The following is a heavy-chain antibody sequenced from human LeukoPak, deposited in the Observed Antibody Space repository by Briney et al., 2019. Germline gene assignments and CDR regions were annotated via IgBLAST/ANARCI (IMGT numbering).Heavy chain of an antibody. V-gene: IGHV4-59*08. CDR1: GGSISSYY. CDR3: ARSYYDILTGYSYPFDY. CDR2: IHYSGST. D-gene: IGHD3-9*01. J-gene: IGHJ4*02. Sequence: NSSETLSLTCTVSGGSISSYYWSWIRQPPGNGLEWIGYIHYSGSTKYNPSLKSRVTISVDTSKKQFSLKLSSVTAADTAVYYCARSYYDILTGYSYPFDYWGQGTLVTVSS.